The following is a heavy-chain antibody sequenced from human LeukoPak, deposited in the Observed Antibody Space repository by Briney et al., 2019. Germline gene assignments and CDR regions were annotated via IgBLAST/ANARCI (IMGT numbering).Heavy chain of an antibody. D-gene: IGHD1-14*01. CDR1: GFTFSSYA. V-gene: IGHV3-23*01. CDR2: ISGSGGTT. CDR3: AKVSGGGLYYDGMDV. Sequence: GGSLRLSCAASGFTFSSYAMSWVRQAPGKGLEWVSAISGSGGTTYYADSVKGRFTISRDSSKNTLYLQMNSLRAEDTAVYYCAKVSGGGLYYDGMDVWGQGTTVTVSS. J-gene: IGHJ6*02.